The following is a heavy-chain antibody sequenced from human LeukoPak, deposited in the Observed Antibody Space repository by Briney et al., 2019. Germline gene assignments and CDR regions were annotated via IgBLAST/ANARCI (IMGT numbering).Heavy chain of an antibody. D-gene: IGHD1-26*01. V-gene: IGHV3-7*03. CDR3: ARDFSATAGLDV. CDR2: IKQDGSDT. J-gene: IGHJ6*02. Sequence: PGGSLRLSCAASGLTFGSYWMNWVRQAPGKGLEWLANIKQDGSDTHYVDSVKGRFTISRDNSKNSLYLQMNSLRADDTAVYYCARDFSATAGLDVWGQGTTVTVSS. CDR1: GLTFGSYW.